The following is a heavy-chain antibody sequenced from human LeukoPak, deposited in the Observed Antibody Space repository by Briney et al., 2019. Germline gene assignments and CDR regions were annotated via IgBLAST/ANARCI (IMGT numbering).Heavy chain of an antibody. CDR3: AKDRGGCSSTSCYYFDY. V-gene: IGHV3-66*02. CDR1: GVTVSSNY. CDR2: IYSAGST. Sequence: PGGSLRLSCAVSGVTVSSNYMSWVRQAPGRGLEWVSVIYSAGSTYYADSVKGRFTISRDNSKNTLYLQMNSLRAEDTAVYYCAKDRGGCSSTSCYYFDYWGQGTLVTVSS. D-gene: IGHD2-2*01. J-gene: IGHJ4*02.